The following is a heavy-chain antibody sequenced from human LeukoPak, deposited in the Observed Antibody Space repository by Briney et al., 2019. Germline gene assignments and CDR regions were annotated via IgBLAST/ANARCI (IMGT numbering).Heavy chain of an antibody. D-gene: IGHD2-2*01. CDR1: VGSLSDQY. J-gene: IGHJ4*02. Sequence: AETLSLTYASRVGSLSDQYWDWSRQRPGKELKWIGEIHHSGSTTYRLSLKSRVTISVDRSKNQFSLKLTSVTAADTAVYYCARSPATSWSNFDYWGQGSLVTVSS. CDR3: ARSPATSWSNFDY. CDR2: IHHSGST. V-gene: IGHV4-34*01.